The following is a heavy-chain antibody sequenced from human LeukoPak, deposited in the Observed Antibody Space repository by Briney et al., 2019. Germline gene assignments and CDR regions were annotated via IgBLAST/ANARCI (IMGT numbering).Heavy chain of an antibody. Sequence: SETLSLTCTVSGGSISSSSYYWGWIRQPPGKGLEWIGSIYYSGGTYYNPSLKSRITISVDTSKNQFSLKLSSVTAADTAVYYCARVPYCSGGSCNYYYYYGMDVWGQGTTVTVSS. D-gene: IGHD2-15*01. CDR1: GGSISSSSYY. CDR3: ARVPYCSGGSCNYYYYYGMDV. V-gene: IGHV4-39*01. CDR2: IYYSGGT. J-gene: IGHJ6*02.